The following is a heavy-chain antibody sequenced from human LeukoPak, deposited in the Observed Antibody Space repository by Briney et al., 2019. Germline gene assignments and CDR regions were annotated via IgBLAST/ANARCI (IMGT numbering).Heavy chain of an antibody. V-gene: IGHV3-48*01. Sequence: GGSLRLSRAASGFTFSSYSMNWVRQAPGKGLEWVSYISSSSSTIYYADSVKGRFTISRDNAKNSLYLQMNSLRAEDTALYYCARAYKDRSLAGKKEFFQHWGQGTLVTVSS. J-gene: IGHJ1*01. CDR3: ARAYKDRSLAGKKEFFQH. D-gene: IGHD6-19*01. CDR2: ISSSSSTI. CDR1: GFTFSSYS.